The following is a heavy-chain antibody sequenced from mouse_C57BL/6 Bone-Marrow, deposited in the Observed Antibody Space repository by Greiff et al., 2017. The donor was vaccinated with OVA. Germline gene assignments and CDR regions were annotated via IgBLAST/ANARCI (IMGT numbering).Heavy chain of an antibody. J-gene: IGHJ3*01. Sequence: VQLQQSGAELARPGASVKLSCKASGYTFTSSGINWVKQRPGQGLEWIGYIYIGNGYTEYNEKFKGKATLTSDTSSSTAYMQLSSLTSEDSAIYFCARNHYYYGSSPFAYWGQGTLVTVSA. CDR1: GYTFTSSG. D-gene: IGHD1-1*01. CDR3: ARNHYYYGSSPFAY. V-gene: IGHV1-58*01. CDR2: IYIGNGYT.